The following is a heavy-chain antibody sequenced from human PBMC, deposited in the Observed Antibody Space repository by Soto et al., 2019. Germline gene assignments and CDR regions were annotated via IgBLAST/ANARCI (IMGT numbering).Heavy chain of an antibody. CDR2: TYYRSKWIH. J-gene: IGHJ6*02. CDR1: GDSVSSSSAA. CDR3: AGVVWFRGMDV. D-gene: IGHD3-16*01. Sequence: QTLSLTCDISGDSVSSSSAAWNLIMQSPSRGLEWLGRTYYRSKWIHEYTVSMESRITINPDTSKNQFSLHIYSVTPEDTAVYYCAGVVWFRGMDVWGQGTPVTVSS. V-gene: IGHV6-1*01.